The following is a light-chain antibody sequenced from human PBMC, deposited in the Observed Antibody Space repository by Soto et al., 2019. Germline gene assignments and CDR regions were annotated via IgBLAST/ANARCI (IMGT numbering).Light chain of an antibody. CDR3: HQVNSYPPP. CDR2: GAS. Sequence: GARVTITCRASQDITSDLAWYQQKPGKAPKLLIYGASTLQSGVPSRFSGSGSGTEFTLTISSLQPEDFATYYCHQVNSYPPPFGQGTELEI. V-gene: IGKV1-9*01. J-gene: IGKJ2*01. CDR1: QDITSD.